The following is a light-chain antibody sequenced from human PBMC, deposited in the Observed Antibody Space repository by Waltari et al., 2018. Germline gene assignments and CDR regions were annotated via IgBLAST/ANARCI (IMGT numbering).Light chain of an antibody. CDR1: QTIGTY. V-gene: IGKV1-5*03. J-gene: IGKJ1*01. CDR3: QQYNSYWWT. Sequence: DIQMTQSPSTLSASVGDRVTVTCRASQTIGTYLAWFQRKPGKAPKLLIYEASTVENGVPARISGSGSGTEFTLTISSLEPDDFATYYCQQYNSYWWTFGLGTKVEV. CDR2: EAS.